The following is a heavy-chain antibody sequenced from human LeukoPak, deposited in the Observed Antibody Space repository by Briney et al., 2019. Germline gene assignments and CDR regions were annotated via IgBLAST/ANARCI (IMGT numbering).Heavy chain of an antibody. V-gene: IGHV3-23*01. Sequence: GGSLRLSCAASGFTFSSYAISWVRQAPGKGLEWVSGISVSGTSTSNADSVKGRFTISRDNAKNSLYLQMNSLRAEDTAVYYCARGPLISSGSYYPWGQGTLVTVSS. CDR2: ISVSGTST. CDR3: ARGPLISSGSYYP. CDR1: GFTFSSYA. J-gene: IGHJ5*02. D-gene: IGHD1-26*01.